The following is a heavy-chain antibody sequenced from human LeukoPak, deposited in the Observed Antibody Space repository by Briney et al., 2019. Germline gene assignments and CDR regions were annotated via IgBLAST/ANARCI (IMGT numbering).Heavy chain of an antibody. Sequence: SETLSLSCTVSGSSISSSSYYWSWIRQPAGKGLEWIGRIYTSGSTNYNPSLKSRVTMSVDTSKNQFSLKLSSVTAADTAVYYCARKFPPVWGQGTLVTVSS. J-gene: IGHJ4*02. CDR3: ARKFPPV. CDR1: GSSISSSSYY. V-gene: IGHV4-61*02. CDR2: IYTSGST.